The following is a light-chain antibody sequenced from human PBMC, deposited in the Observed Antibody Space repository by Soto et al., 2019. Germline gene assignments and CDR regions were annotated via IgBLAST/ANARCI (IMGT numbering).Light chain of an antibody. J-gene: IGKJ1*01. Sequence: IQMTQAPSTLSASVGDRVTITCRASQSISVWLAWYQQKAGKAPNLLIYKASRLESGVPSRFSGSGSETEFTLTIIGLQPGDSATYYCQQYNSYAPTFGQGTKVDIK. V-gene: IGKV1-5*03. CDR2: KAS. CDR1: QSISVW. CDR3: QQYNSYAPT.